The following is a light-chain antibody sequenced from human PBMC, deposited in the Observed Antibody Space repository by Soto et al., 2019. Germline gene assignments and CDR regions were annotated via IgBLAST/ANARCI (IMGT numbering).Light chain of an antibody. V-gene: IGKV1-5*01. J-gene: IGKJ5*01. Sequence: DIQMTQSPSTLSASVGDRVTITCRASQNIGSWLAWYQQKPGKAPKVLICVASSLERGVPSRFSGSGSGTEFTLTISSLQPDDFAPYYCQQYNSYSGTFGQGTRLEI. CDR1: QNIGSW. CDR2: VAS. CDR3: QQYNSYSGT.